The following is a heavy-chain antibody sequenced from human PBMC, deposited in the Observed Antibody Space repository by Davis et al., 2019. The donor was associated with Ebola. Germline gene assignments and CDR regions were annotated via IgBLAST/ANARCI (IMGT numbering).Heavy chain of an antibody. J-gene: IGHJ6*02. CDR2: ISSSGGST. CDR3: AKGGARYFYHYYGMDV. Sequence: PGGSLRLSCAASGFTFSSYGMSWVRQAPGKGLEWVSGISSSGGSTYYADSVKGRFTISRDNSKNTLYLQMNSLRADDTALYYCAKGGARYFYHYYGMDVWGQGTTVTVSS. V-gene: IGHV3-23*01. D-gene: IGHD2/OR15-2a*01. CDR1: GFTFSSYG.